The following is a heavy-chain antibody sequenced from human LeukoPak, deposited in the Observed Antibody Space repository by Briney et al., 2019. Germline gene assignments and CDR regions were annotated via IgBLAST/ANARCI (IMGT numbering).Heavy chain of an antibody. D-gene: IGHD2-2*01. Sequence: PSETLSLTCTVSGGSISPYFWGWIRQPPGKGLEYIGYVHYSGSTNYNPSLKSRVTISVDTSKNQFSLKLSSVTAADTAVYYCARRGCSSTSCYSLSFDPWGQGTLVTVPS. CDR3: ARRGCSSTSCYSLSFDP. CDR2: VHYSGST. J-gene: IGHJ5*02. V-gene: IGHV4-59*08. CDR1: GGSISPYF.